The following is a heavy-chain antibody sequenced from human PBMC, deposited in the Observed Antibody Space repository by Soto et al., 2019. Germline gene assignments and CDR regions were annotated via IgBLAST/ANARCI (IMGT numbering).Heavy chain of an antibody. Sequence: SSVKVSCSASGYPLTCYGSSWVRQAPGQGLEWMGWISGYNGNTNYAQKLQGRVTMTTDTSTSTAYMELRSLRSDDTAVYYCARYDILTGYYDFHYWG. CDR1: GYPLTCYG. V-gene: IGHV1-18*01. CDR2: ISGYNGNT. J-gene: IGHJ4*01. D-gene: IGHD3-9*01. CDR3: ARYDILTGYYDFHY.